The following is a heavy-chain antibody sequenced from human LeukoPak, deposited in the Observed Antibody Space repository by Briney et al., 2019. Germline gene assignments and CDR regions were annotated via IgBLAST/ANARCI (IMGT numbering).Heavy chain of an antibody. Sequence: PGGSLRLSCAASGFTFSSYAMHWVRQAPGKGLEWIGYIYYSGSTNYNPSLKSRVTISVDTSKNQFSLKLSSVTAADTAVYYCTRVHSIAVANEWFDPWGQGTLVTVSS. V-gene: IGHV4-59*01. D-gene: IGHD6-19*01. CDR2: IYYSGST. CDR3: TRVHSIAVANEWFDP. J-gene: IGHJ5*02. CDR1: GFTFSSYA.